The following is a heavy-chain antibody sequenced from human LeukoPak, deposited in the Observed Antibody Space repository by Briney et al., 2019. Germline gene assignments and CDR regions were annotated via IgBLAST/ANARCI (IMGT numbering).Heavy chain of an antibody. V-gene: IGHV4-59*01. D-gene: IGHD1-7*01. J-gene: IGHJ4*02. CDR2: IYYSGST. CDR3: ARGTTVLYYFDY. Sequence: SETLSLTCTVSGGSISSYYWSWIRQPPGKGLEWIGYIYYSGSTNYNPSLKSRVTISVDTSKNQFSLKLSSVTAADTAVYYCARGTTVLYYFDYWGQGTLVTVSS. CDR1: GGSISSYY.